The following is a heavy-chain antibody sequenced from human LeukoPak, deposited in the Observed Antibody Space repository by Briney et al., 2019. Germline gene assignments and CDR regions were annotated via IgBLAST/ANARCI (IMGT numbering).Heavy chain of an antibody. D-gene: IGHD3-10*01. CDR1: GGTFSSYA. J-gene: IGHJ4*02. CDR3: AREGPPRFGEYYFDY. Sequence: ASVKVSCKASGGTFSSYAISWVRQAPGQGLEWMGGIIPIFGTANYAQKFQGRVTITADESTSTAYMELSSLRSEDTAVYYCAREGPPRFGEYYFDYWGQGTLVTVSS. V-gene: IGHV1-69*13. CDR2: IIPIFGTA.